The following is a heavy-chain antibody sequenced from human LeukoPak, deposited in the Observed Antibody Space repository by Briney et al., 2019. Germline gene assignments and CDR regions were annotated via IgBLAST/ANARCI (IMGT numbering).Heavy chain of an antibody. J-gene: IGHJ4*02. V-gene: IGHV4-34*01. D-gene: IGHD4-11*01. CDR3: ARLGLQRFDY. Sequence: SETLSLTCAVYGGSFSGYYWSWIRQPPGKGLEWIGEINHSGSTNYNPSLKSRVTISVDTSKNQFSLKLSSVTAADTAVYYCARLGLQRFDYWGQGTLVTVSS. CDR2: INHSGST. CDR1: GGSFSGYY.